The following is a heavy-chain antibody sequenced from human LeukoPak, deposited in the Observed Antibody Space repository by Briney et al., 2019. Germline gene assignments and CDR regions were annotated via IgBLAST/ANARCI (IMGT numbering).Heavy chain of an antibody. J-gene: IGHJ6*02. CDR1: GFTFSSYA. V-gene: IGHV3-23*01. D-gene: IGHD3-3*01. CDR3: AKAHARNYDFWSASDYYYGMDV. Sequence: GGSLRLSCAASGFTFSSYAMSWVRQAPGKGLEWVSAISGSGGSTYYADSVKGRFTISRDNSKNTLYLQMNSLRAEDTAVYYCAKAHARNYDFWSASDYYYGMDVWGQGTTVTVSS. CDR2: ISGSGGST.